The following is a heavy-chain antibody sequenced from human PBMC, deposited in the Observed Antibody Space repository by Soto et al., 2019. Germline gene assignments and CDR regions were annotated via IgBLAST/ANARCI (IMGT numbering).Heavy chain of an antibody. V-gene: IGHV5-10-1*01. CDR2: IDPTNSKI. Sequence: GESLKISCAASGYRFTSSWITWVRQMPGKGLEWMATIDPTNSKINYNPPLRGHVTLSIDKSANTAYLEWSGVRASDTATYYCARLGGVGGGGDYWGQGTLVTVSS. CDR1: GYRFTSSW. D-gene: IGHD3-16*01. CDR3: ARLGGVGGGGDY. J-gene: IGHJ4*01.